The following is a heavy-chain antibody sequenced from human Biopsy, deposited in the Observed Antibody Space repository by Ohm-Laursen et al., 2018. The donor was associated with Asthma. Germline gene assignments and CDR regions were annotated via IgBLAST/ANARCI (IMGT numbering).Heavy chain of an antibody. CDR2: ISPDGRSA. V-gene: IGHV3-23*01. J-gene: IGHJ3*02. CDR1: GFTFGGYA. D-gene: IGHD3-3*01. Sequence: SLRLSCAASGFTFGGYAMSWARQAPGKGLEWVSTISPDGRSAHGPDSFRGRFTISRDNSRDTLYLQMRSLRAEDTAVYYCAKERYYDFWSGHPIWGQGTRVTVSS. CDR3: AKERYYDFWSGHPI.